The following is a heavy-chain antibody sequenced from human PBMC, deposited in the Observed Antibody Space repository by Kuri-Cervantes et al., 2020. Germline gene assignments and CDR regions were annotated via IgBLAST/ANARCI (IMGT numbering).Heavy chain of an antibody. Sequence: GESLKISCAASGFTVSSNYMSWVRQAPGKGLEWVSVIYSGGSTCYADSVKGRFTISRDNSKNTLYLQMNSLRAEDTAVYYCAKDPYYGSGSYYLPTHFDYWGQGTLVTVSS. CDR2: IYSGGST. J-gene: IGHJ4*02. CDR3: AKDPYYGSGSYYLPTHFDY. V-gene: IGHV3-66*01. D-gene: IGHD3-10*01. CDR1: GFTVSSNY.